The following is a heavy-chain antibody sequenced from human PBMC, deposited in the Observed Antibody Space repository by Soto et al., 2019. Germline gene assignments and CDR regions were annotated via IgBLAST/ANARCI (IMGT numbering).Heavy chain of an antibody. CDR2: FDPEDGET. J-gene: IGHJ6*02. CDR1: GYTLTELS. V-gene: IGHV1-24*01. D-gene: IGHD3-10*01. CDR3: ATAGAMVRGVPSDYYGMDV. Sequence: GASVKVSCKVSGYTLTELSMHWVRQAPGRGLEWMGGFDPEDGETIYAQKFQGRVTMTEDTSTDTAYMELSSLRSEDTAVYYCATAGAMVRGVPSDYYGMDVWGQGTTVTVSS.